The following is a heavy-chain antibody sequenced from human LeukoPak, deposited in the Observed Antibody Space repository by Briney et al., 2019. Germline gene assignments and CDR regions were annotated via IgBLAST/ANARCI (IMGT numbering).Heavy chain of an antibody. CDR2: IIPIFGTA. J-gene: IGHJ5*02. CDR1: GGTLSSYA. Sequence: ASVKVSCKASGGTLSSYAISWVRQAPGQGLEWMGGIIPIFGTANYAQKFQGRVTITADESTSTAYMELSSLRSEDTAVYYCARDINNLSGFDPWGQGTLVTVSS. V-gene: IGHV1-69*13. CDR3: ARDINNLSGFDP. D-gene: IGHD1-14*01.